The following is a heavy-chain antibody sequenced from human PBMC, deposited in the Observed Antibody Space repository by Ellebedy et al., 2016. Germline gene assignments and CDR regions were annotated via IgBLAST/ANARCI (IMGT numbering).Heavy chain of an antibody. CDR3: ARDRGIFGIYPIFDN. Sequence: GGSLRLSCAGSGFTFSGYSMNWVRQAPGKGLEWISYISGSSGTVYYADSVKGRFTISRDDAKNSLYLQMNSLRDEDTAVYYCARDRGIFGIYPIFDNWGQGTLVTVSS. CDR1: GFTFSGYS. V-gene: IGHV3-48*02. CDR2: ISGSSGTV. J-gene: IGHJ4*02. D-gene: IGHD5-12*01.